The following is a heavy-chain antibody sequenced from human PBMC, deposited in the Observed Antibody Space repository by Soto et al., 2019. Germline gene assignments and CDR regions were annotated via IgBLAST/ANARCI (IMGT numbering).Heavy chain of an antibody. D-gene: IGHD2-21*01. CDR2: IYASGST. Sequence: SETLSLTCNVSDDSLSTYYWSWIRQPAGKGLEWIGRIYASGSTNYNPSLKGRVSMSVDTSKKQFSLRMISVTAADTAMYYCARSAIPRGGWFRPWGQGVLVTVSS. CDR1: DDSLSTYY. V-gene: IGHV4-4*07. J-gene: IGHJ5*02. CDR3: ARSAIPRGGWFRP.